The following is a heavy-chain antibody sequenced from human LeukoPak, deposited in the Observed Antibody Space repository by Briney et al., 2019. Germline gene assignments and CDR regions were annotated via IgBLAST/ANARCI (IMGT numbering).Heavy chain of an antibody. Sequence: ASVKVSCKTSGYTFTSYDINWVRQATGQGLEWMGWINPNSDNTGYAQKFQGRVTMTRNTSISTAYMELSGLRSEDTAVYYCVRYRGRNRVGPTFYNWFDPWGQGTLVTVSS. CDR2: INPNSDNT. V-gene: IGHV1-8*01. D-gene: IGHD1-26*01. CDR3: VRYRGRNRVGPTFYNWFDP. J-gene: IGHJ5*02. CDR1: GYTFTSYD.